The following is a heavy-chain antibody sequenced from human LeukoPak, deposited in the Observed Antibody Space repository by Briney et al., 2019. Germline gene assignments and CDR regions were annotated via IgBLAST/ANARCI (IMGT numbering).Heavy chain of an antibody. CDR3: ARDQRVTGRPDIDY. J-gene: IGHJ4*02. V-gene: IGHV3-74*03. D-gene: IGHD6-6*01. CDR1: GFTFRNHC. Sequence: PGGSLRLSCAASGFTFRNHCMHLVRQTPGKGLVWVSRISSDGSSTTYADSAKGRFTISRDNAKNTLYLQMNNLRAEDTAMYYCARDQRVTGRPDIDYWGQGTLVIVSS. CDR2: ISSDGSST.